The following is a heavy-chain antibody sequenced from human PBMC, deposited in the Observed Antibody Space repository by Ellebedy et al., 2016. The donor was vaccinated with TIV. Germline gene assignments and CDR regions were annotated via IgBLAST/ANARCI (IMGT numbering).Heavy chain of an antibody. J-gene: IGHJ4*02. D-gene: IGHD3-3*01. CDR3: AGDLDV. CDR2: INNDGSST. CDR1: RVTFRSYW. Sequence: GESLKISCAASRVTFRSYWMHWVRQAPGEGLVWVARINNDGSSTNYADSVKGRFTISRDNAESILYLQMNSLRVEDTATYYCAGDLDVWGQGILVTVSS. V-gene: IGHV3-74*01.